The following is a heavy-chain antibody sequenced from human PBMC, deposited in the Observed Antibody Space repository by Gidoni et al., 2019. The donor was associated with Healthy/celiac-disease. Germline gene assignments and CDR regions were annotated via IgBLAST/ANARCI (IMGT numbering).Heavy chain of an antibody. V-gene: IGHV4-4*02. D-gene: IGHD3-9*01. CDR1: GGSISSSHW. CDR3: ARVGHPQYFDWFTLFDY. Sequence: QVQLQASGPGLVKPSGTLSLTCAVSGGSISSSHWWSWVRQPPGKGLEWIGEIYHSGSTNYNPSLKSRVTISVDKSKNQFSLKLSSVTAADTAVYYCARVGHPQYFDWFTLFDYWGQGTLVTVSS. J-gene: IGHJ4*02. CDR2: IYHSGST.